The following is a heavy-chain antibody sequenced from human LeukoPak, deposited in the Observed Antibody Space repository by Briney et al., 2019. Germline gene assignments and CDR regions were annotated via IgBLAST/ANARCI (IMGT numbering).Heavy chain of an antibody. D-gene: IGHD5-18*01. CDR1: GGSISSGDYY. Sequence: PSETLSLTCTVSGGSISSGDYYWSWIRQPPGKGLEWIGYIYYSGSTYYNPSLKSRVTISVDTYKNQFSLKLSSVTAADTAVYYCARERGLDTAMVTIFDYWGQGTLVTVSS. J-gene: IGHJ4*02. CDR3: ARERGLDTAMVTIFDY. CDR2: IYYSGST. V-gene: IGHV4-30-4*01.